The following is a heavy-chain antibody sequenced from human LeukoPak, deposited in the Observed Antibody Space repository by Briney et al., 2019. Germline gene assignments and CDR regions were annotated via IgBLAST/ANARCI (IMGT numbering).Heavy chain of an antibody. D-gene: IGHD6-13*01. CDR3: ARHQSGQQLVNFDY. CDR1: GGSISSYY. CDR2: IYTSGST. Sequence: SETLSLTCTVSGGSISSYYWSWIRQPPGKGLEWIGYIYTSGSTNYNPSLKSRVTISVDTSKNQFSLKLSSVTAAHTAVYYCARHQSGQQLVNFDYWGQGTLVTVSS. V-gene: IGHV4-4*09. J-gene: IGHJ4*02.